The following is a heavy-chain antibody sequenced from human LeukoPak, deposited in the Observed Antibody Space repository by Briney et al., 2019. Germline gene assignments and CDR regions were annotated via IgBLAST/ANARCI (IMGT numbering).Heavy chain of an antibody. CDR1: GFTVSSSY. D-gene: IGHD3-16*01. CDR3: ARDPVGGLFDY. CDR2: IYSGGTT. J-gene: IGHJ4*02. Sequence: GGSLRLSCAASGFTVSSSYMNWVRQAPGKGLEWVSVIYSGGTTYYADSVKGRFTISRDSSKNTVYLQMNSLRVDGTAVYYCARDPVGGLFDYWGQGTLVTVSS. V-gene: IGHV3-66*01.